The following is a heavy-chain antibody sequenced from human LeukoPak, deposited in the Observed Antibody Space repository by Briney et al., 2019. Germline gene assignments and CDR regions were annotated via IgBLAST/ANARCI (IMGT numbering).Heavy chain of an antibody. CDR2: FSTGGTT. J-gene: IGHJ4*02. Sequence: GGSLRLSCAASGFSVSNNYMNWVRQAPGKGLEWVSTFSTGGTTNSADSVRGRFTISRDNSKNTLYLQMNSLRAEDTAVYYCAKDEYSSGWYEDYFDYWGQGTLVTVSS. V-gene: IGHV3-66*02. D-gene: IGHD6-19*01. CDR1: GFSVSNNY. CDR3: AKDEYSSGWYEDYFDY.